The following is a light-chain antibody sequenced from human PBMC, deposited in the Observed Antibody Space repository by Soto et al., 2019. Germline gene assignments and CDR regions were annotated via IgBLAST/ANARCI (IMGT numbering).Light chain of an antibody. CDR1: QSVSDDY. Sequence: IAMTQSPGTLSLSPGERATLSCSASQSVSDDYLAWYQQKPGQAPRLLIYDASSRASGVPARFSGSGSWTDFTLTISSLEPEDFALYYCQQRNSWPPITFGQGTRLAIK. CDR2: DAS. V-gene: IGKV3-11*01. J-gene: IGKJ5*01. CDR3: QQRNSWPPIT.